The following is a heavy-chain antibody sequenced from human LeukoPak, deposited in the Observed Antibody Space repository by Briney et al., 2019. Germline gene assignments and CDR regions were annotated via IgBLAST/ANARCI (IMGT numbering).Heavy chain of an antibody. CDR2: ISGSGTNT. J-gene: IGHJ4*02. CDR1: GFTFSSYA. CDR3: TGNYYGSGSYADFDY. D-gene: IGHD3-10*01. Sequence: GGSLRLSCAASGFTFSSYAMSWVRQAPGKGLEWVSAISGSGTNTYYADSVKGRFTISRDNSKNTAYLQMDSLKTEDTAVYYCTGNYYGSGSYADFDYWGQGTLVTVSS. V-gene: IGHV3-23*01.